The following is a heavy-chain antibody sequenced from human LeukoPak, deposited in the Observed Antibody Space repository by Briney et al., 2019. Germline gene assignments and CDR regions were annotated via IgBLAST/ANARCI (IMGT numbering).Heavy chain of an antibody. D-gene: IGHD6-13*01. Sequence: GGSLRLSCAXSXFTVSTNYMTWVRQAPGKGLEWVSVIYSGGSTYYSDSVKGRFTISRDNSKNTLYLQLNNLRAEDTAVYYCARASIAAAGYYFDYWGQGTLVTVSS. CDR1: XFTVSTNY. V-gene: IGHV3-53*01. J-gene: IGHJ4*02. CDR3: ARASIAAAGYYFDY. CDR2: IYSGGST.